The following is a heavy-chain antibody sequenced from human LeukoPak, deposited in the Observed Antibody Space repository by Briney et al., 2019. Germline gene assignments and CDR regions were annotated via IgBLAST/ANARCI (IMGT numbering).Heavy chain of an antibody. CDR1: GFTFSSYS. V-gene: IGHV3-48*02. Sequence: GGSLRLSCAASGFTFSSYSMSWVRQAPGKGLEWVSYISSSSSYISYADSVKGRFTISRDNAKNSLYLQMNSLRDEDTAVYFCVRFYSSDWPYYFDHWGQGTLVTVSS. CDR2: ISSSSSYI. D-gene: IGHD6-19*01. J-gene: IGHJ4*02. CDR3: VRFYSSDWPYYFDH.